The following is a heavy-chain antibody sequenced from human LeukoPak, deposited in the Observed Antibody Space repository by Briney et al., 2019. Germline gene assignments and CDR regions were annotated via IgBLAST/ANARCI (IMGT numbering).Heavy chain of an antibody. CDR1: GFTFSSSW. Sequence: GGSLRLSCAASGFTFSSSWLHWVRQAPGKGLVWVSRINSDGGSTSYADSVKGRFTISRDNAKNTLYLQMNSLRAEDAAVYYCARVAYGSSWYVDYWGQGTLVTVSS. J-gene: IGHJ4*02. CDR3: ARVAYGSSWYVDY. V-gene: IGHV3-74*01. D-gene: IGHD6-13*01. CDR2: INSDGGST.